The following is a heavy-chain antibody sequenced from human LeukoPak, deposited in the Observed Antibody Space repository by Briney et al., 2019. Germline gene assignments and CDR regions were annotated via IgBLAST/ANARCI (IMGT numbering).Heavy chain of an antibody. J-gene: IGHJ4*02. CDR1: GFTFSNHW. CDR3: ARYGDYGAFDY. D-gene: IGHD4-17*01. Sequence: GGSLRLTCAASGFTFSNHWMGWVRQAPGKGRVWVSRINSDGSSTTYADSVKGRFTISRDNAKNTLYLQMSSLRAEDTAVYYCARYGDYGAFDYWGQGTLVTVSS. CDR2: INSDGSST. V-gene: IGHV3-74*01.